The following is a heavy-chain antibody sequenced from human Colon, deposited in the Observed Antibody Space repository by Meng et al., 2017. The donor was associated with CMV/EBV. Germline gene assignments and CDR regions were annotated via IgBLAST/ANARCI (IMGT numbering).Heavy chain of an antibody. CDR1: SISSTRNY. J-gene: IGHJ5*02. Sequence: SISSTRNYWGWIRQSPEKGLEWIGSIYYSGSTYYNPSLRSRLTISLDTSKNQFSLKLSSVTAADTAVYYCASFWSTYFGVRLGHFDPWGQGTLVTVSS. V-gene: IGHV4-39*07. D-gene: IGHD3-16*01. CDR3: ASFWSTYFGVRLGHFDP. CDR2: IYYSGST.